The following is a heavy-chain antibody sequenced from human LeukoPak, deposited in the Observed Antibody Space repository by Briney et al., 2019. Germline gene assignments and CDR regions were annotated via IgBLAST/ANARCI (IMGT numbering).Heavy chain of an antibody. CDR2: INPSGGST. CDR1: GYTFTSYY. D-gene: IGHD1-1*01. J-gene: IGHJ6*03. Sequence: ASVKVSCKTSGYTFTSYYMHWVRQAPGQGLEWMGIINPSGGSTSYAQKFQGRVTMTRDMSTSTVYMELSSLRSEDTAVYYCARSTVKRRYYYYYMDVWGKGTTVTVSS. V-gene: IGHV1-46*01. CDR3: ARSTVKRRYYYYYMDV.